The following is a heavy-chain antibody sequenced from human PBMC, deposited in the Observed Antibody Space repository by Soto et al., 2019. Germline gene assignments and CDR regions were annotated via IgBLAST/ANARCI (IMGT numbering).Heavy chain of an antibody. J-gene: IGHJ6*02. CDR1: GGSISSGGYS. V-gene: IGHV4-30-2*01. D-gene: IGHD3-9*01. CDR3: ARDRHILTGYYRDNYYYGMDV. CDR2: INHSGST. Sequence: SETLSLTCAVSGGSISSGGYSWSWIRQPPGKGLEWIGYINHSGSTNYNPSLKSRVTISVDTSKNQFSLKLSSVTAADTAVYYCARDRHILTGYYRDNYYYGMDVWGQGTTVTVSS.